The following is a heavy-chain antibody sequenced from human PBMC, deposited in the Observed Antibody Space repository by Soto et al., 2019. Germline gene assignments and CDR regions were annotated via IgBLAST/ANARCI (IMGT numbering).Heavy chain of an antibody. V-gene: IGHV2-5*01. CDR2: IYWNDDK. Sequence: SGPTLVNPTQTLTLTCTFSGFSLSTSGVGVGWIRQPPGKALEWLALIYWNDDKRYSPSLKSRLTITKDTSKNQVVLTMTNMDPVDTATYYCAHAPDHRPSYYYYGMDVWGQGTTVTVSS. J-gene: IGHJ6*02. CDR3: AHAPDHRPSYYYYGMDV. CDR1: GFSLSTSGVG.